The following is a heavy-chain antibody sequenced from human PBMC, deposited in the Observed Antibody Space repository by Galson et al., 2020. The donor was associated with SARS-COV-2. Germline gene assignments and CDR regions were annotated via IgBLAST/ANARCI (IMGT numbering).Heavy chain of an antibody. V-gene: IGHV1-18*01. CDR3: AGDRPGSGWYWGSPFGL. D-gene: IGHD6-19*01. CDR1: GYTFTSYG. J-gene: IGHJ4*02. Sequence: ASVTVSCKASGYTFTSYGISWVRQAPGQGLEWMGWISAYNGNTNYAQKLQGRVTMTTDTSTSTAYMELRSLRSDDTAVYYCAGDRPGSGWYWGSPFGLWGQGTLVTVSS. CDR2: ISAYNGNT.